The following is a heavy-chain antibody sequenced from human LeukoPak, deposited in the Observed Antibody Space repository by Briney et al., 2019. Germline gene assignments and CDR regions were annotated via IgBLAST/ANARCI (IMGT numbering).Heavy chain of an antibody. V-gene: IGHV3-48*04. CDR1: GFTFSSYS. CDR2: ISSSSSTI. D-gene: IGHD1-1*01. Sequence: PGGSLRLSCAASGFTFSSYSMNWVRQAPGKGLEWVSYISSSSSTIYYADSVKGRFTISRDNAKNSLYLQMNSLRAEDTAVYYCAGCGGIGTTDYWGQGSLVTVSS. CDR3: AGCGGIGTTDY. J-gene: IGHJ4*02.